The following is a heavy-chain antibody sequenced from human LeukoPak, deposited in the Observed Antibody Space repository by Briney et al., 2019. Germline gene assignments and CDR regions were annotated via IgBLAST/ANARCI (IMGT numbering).Heavy chain of an antibody. V-gene: IGHV4-59*01. CDR3: ARGSLNSHAFDV. CDR2: MYYSGST. CDR1: GGSISSYY. J-gene: IGHJ3*01. D-gene: IGHD4-23*01. Sequence: SETLSLTCTVSGGSISSYYWSWIRQPPGKGLEWIGYMYYSGSTNYNPSLKSRVTTSVDTSKNQFSLKLSSVTAADTAVYYCARGSLNSHAFDVWGQGTMVTVSS.